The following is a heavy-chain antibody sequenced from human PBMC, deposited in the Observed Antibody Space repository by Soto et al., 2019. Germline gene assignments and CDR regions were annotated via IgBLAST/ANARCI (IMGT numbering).Heavy chain of an antibody. D-gene: IGHD1-1*01. J-gene: IGHJ4*02. CDR3: ASRERTVEKDY. CDR1: GGTFSSYT. V-gene: IGHV1-69*02. Sequence: QVQLVQSGAEVKKPGSSVKVSCKASGGTFSSYTISWVRQAPGQGLEWMGRIIPILGIANYAQKFQGRVTITADKSTSTAYIELSSLRSEDTAVYYCASRERTVEKDYWGQGTLVTVSS. CDR2: IIPILGIA.